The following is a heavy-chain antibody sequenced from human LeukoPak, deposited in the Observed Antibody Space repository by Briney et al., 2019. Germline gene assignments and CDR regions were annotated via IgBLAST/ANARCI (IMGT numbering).Heavy chain of an antibody. D-gene: IGHD3-22*01. Sequence: PGGSLRLSCAASGFTFRRYGMTWVRQAPGKGLDWVSSVSDSGRNTYYADSVKGLFTISRDNSRNTLYLQMNSLRAEDTAVYYCAREYHDSSGYLDYWGQGTLVTVSS. CDR2: VSDSGRNT. V-gene: IGHV3-23*01. J-gene: IGHJ4*02. CDR3: AREYHDSSGYLDY. CDR1: GFTFRRYG.